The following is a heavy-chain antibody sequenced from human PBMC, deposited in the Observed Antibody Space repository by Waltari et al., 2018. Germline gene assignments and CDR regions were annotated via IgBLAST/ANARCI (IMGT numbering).Heavy chain of an antibody. V-gene: IGHV4-34*01. Sequence: QVQLPQWGAGLLTPSETLSLTCAVYGVSFSGYYWSWIRQPPGKGLEWIGEINHSVGTNYNPALKSRVTISVGPAKIQVDLKMSSVTAADTAVYYGAREEYSSTRCDVGNYWGQGTLVTVSS. CDR3: AREEYSSTRCDVGNY. D-gene: IGHD2-2*01. J-gene: IGHJ4*02. CDR2: INHSVGT. CDR1: GVSFSGYY.